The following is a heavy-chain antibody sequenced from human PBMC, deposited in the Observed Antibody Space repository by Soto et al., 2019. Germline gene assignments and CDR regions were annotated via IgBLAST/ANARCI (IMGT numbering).Heavy chain of an antibody. CDR3: ARLDVVRGVSLLDY. CDR1: RFTARFNH. Sequence: LRLSSAPSRFTARFNHMNWVRHAPGKGLEWCSVIYSGSSTYYADSVKGRFTISRDNSKNTLYLQMNSLRAEETAVYYCARLDVVRGVSLLDYWGQGTMVTVSS. CDR2: IYSGSST. D-gene: IGHD3-10*01. V-gene: IGHV3-53*01. J-gene: IGHJ4*02.